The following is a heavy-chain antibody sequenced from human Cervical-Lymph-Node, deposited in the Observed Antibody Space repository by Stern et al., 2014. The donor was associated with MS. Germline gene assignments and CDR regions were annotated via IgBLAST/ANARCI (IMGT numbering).Heavy chain of an antibody. J-gene: IGHJ4*02. CDR2: IYHSGST. CDR3: ARTGLCGGDCAGSY. CDR1: GGSISSSDW. Sequence: QVQLVESGPGLVKPSGTLSLTCAVSGGSISSSDWWSWVRQPPGKGLEWIGEIYHSGSTTYNPSLKSRVTISVDKSKNQFSLKLSSVTAADTAVYYCARTGLCGGDCAGSYWGQGTLVTVSS. D-gene: IGHD2-21*02. V-gene: IGHV4-4*02.